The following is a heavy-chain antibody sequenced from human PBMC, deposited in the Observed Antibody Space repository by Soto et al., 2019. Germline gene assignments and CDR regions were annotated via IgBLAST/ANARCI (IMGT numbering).Heavy chain of an antibody. CDR1: GGSISSSNW. V-gene: IGHV4-4*02. D-gene: IGHD3-22*01. CDR3: ARVRRHYDSSGYYYGGVDY. CDR2: IYHSGST. J-gene: IGHJ4*02. Sequence: QVQLQESGPGLVKPSGTLSLTCAVSGGSISSSNWWSWVRQPPGKGLEWIGEIYHSGSTNYNPSLKSRVTISVDKSKNQFSLKLSSVTAGDTAVYYCARVRRHYDSSGYYYGGVDYWGQGTLVTVSS.